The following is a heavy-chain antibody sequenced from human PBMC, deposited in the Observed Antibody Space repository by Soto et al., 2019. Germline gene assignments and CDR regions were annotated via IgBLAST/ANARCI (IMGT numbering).Heavy chain of an antibody. V-gene: IGHV4-31*03. CDR1: GGSISSGGYY. CDR2: IYYSGST. D-gene: IGHD3-10*01. Sequence: QVQLQESGPGLVKPSQTLSLTCTVSGGSISSGGYYWSWIRQHPGKGLEWIGYIYYSGSTYYNPSLQRRVTMSVDTSKNQFSLKLSSVTAADPAVYYCARGVTMVLGLGLVYFDYWGQGTLVTVSS. CDR3: ARGVTMVLGLGLVYFDY. J-gene: IGHJ4*02.